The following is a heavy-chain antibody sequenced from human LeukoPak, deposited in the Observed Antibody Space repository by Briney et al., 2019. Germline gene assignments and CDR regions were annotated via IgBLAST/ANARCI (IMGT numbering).Heavy chain of an antibody. CDR2: ISGSGGST. J-gene: IGHJ4*02. V-gene: IGHV3-23*01. CDR3: AKFMGSRVCDY. Sequence: GASLRLSCAASGFTFSSYAMSWVRQAPGKGLEWVSAISGSGGSTYYAGSVKGRFTISRDNSKNTLYLQMNSLRAEDTAVYYRAKFMGSRVCDYWGQGTLVTVSS. CDR1: GFTFSSYA. D-gene: IGHD6-13*01.